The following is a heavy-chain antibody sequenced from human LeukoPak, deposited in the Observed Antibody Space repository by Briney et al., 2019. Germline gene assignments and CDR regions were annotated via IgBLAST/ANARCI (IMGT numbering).Heavy chain of an antibody. CDR1: GFTVTDNY. CDR2: ISGSGGST. Sequence: PGGSLRLSCSASGFTVTDNYMSWVRQAPGKGLEWVSAISGSGGSTYYADSVKGRFTISRDNSNKTLYLQMNSLRAEDTAVYYCAKDSDSSGYYPYYYGMDVWGKGTTVTVSS. D-gene: IGHD3-22*01. CDR3: AKDSDSSGYYPYYYGMDV. J-gene: IGHJ6*04. V-gene: IGHV3-23*01.